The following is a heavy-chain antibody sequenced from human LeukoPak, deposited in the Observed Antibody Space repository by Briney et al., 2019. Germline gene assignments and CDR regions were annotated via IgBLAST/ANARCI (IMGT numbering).Heavy chain of an antibody. CDR1: GFTFGDYA. CDR3: TTDGSVWYYYDSSGLYYFDY. Sequence: GGSLRLSCTASGFTFGDYAMSWFRQAPGKGLEWVGFIRSKAYGGTTEYAASVKGRFTISRDDSKSIAYLQMNSLKTEDTAVYYCTTDGSVWYYYDSSGLYYFDYWGQGTLVTVSS. D-gene: IGHD3-22*01. CDR2: IRSKAYGGTT. V-gene: IGHV3-49*03. J-gene: IGHJ4*02.